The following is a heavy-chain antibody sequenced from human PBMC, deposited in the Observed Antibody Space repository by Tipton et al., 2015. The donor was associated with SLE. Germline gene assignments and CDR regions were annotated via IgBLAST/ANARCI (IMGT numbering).Heavy chain of an antibody. Sequence: QVQLVQSGAEVKKPGASVKVSCKASGYTFASCYMHWVRQAPGQGLEWMGMFNPSGGTTDYAQKFQGRVTMTSDTSTSTVYIELSSLRSEDTALYYCARGARNGAYYFDYWGQGTLVTVS. V-gene: IGHV1-46*01. D-gene: IGHD2-8*01. CDR1: GYTFASCY. CDR2: FNPSGGTT. J-gene: IGHJ4*02. CDR3: ARGARNGAYYFDY.